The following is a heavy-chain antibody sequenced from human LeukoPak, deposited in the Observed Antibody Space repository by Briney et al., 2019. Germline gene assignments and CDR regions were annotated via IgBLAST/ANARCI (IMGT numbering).Heavy chain of an antibody. D-gene: IGHD1-26*01. CDR2: ISYDGSNK. CDR3: AKIDVGATMTGFDY. V-gene: IGHV3-30*18. CDR1: GFTFSSYG. Sequence: GESLRLSCAASGFTFSSYGMHWVRQAPGKGLEWVAVISYDGSNKYYADSVKGRFTISRDNSKNTLYLQMNSLRAEDTAVYYCAKIDVGATMTGFDYWGQGTLVTVSS. J-gene: IGHJ4*02.